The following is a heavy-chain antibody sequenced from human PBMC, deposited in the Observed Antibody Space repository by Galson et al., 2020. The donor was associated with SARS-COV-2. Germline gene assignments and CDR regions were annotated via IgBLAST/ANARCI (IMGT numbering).Heavy chain of an antibody. J-gene: IGHJ6*03. CDR2: INSGGGS. V-gene: IGHV4-34*01. CDR3: ARGRQGVVPSPVLGLGPFYSYYYMDV. CDR1: GGSFSGYS. Sequence: SETLSLTCAVYGGSFSGYSWTWIRQAPGKGLEWIGEINSGGGSNYSPSLSSRVTLSLHTSQNQFALKLTSVTAADTALYFCARGRQGVVPSPVLGLGPFYSYYYMDVWSKGTTVTVSS. D-gene: IGHD3-16*01.